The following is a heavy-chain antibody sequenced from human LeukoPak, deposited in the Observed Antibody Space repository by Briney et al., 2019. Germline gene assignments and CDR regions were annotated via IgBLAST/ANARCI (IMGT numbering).Heavy chain of an antibody. D-gene: IGHD6-13*01. J-gene: IGHJ4*02. CDR2: INPSGGST. V-gene: IGHV1-46*01. Sequence: ASVKVSRKASGYTFTSHYMHWVRQAPGQGLEWMGIINPSGGSTSYAQKFQGRVTMTRDTSTSTVYMELSSLRSEDTAVYYCASPGYSSSWYDYWGQGTLVTVSS. CDR1: GYTFTSHY. CDR3: ASPGYSSSWYDY.